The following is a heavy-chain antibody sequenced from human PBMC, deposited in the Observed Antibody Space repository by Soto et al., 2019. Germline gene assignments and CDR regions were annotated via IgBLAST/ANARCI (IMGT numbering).Heavy chain of an antibody. CDR2: IYGGGRT. CDR3: ASSYYGGRVDY. D-gene: IGHD4-17*01. J-gene: IGHJ4*02. CDR1: GFTVSSNY. Sequence: PGGSLRLSCAASGFTVSSNYMSWVRQAPGKGLEWVSVIYGGGRTYYADSVKGRFTIASDISKNTLFLQMNSLRAEDTAIYYCASSYYGGRVDYWGQGTLVTVSS. V-gene: IGHV3-53*01.